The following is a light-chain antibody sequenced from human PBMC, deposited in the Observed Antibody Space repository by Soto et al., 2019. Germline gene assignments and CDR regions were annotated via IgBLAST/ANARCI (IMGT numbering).Light chain of an antibody. V-gene: IGLV1-40*01. Sequence: QSVLTQPPSVSGAPGQRVTISCTGSSSNIGAGYDVHWYQQLPGTAPKLLIYGNSNRPSGVPDRFSGSKSGTSASLAITGLQAGDEADYYCQSYDSSSWVFGGGTKLTVL. CDR2: GNS. CDR3: QSYDSSSWV. CDR1: SSNIGAGYD. J-gene: IGLJ3*02.